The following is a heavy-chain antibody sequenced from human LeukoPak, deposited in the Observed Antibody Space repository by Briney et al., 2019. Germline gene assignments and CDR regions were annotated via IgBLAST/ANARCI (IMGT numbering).Heavy chain of an antibody. Sequence: PGESLKISCKGSGYSFTTYWISWVRQMPGKGLEWMGNIDSSDSYTNYSPSFQGHVTISADKSISTAYLQWSSLKASDTAMYYCAVTMVRGYDYWGQGTLVTVSS. D-gene: IGHD3-10*01. J-gene: IGHJ4*02. CDR3: AVTMVRGYDY. CDR1: GYSFTTYW. V-gene: IGHV5-10-1*01. CDR2: IDSSDSYT.